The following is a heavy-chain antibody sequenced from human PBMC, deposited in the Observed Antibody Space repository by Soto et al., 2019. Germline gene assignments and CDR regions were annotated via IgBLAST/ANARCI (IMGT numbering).Heavy chain of an antibody. Sequence: QVQLVQSGPEVKKPGASVKVSCKTSGYTFTSYGISWVLQAPGQGLEWMGWITNDKGKTTYAQKFQGRVTMTTDTSTSTGYMELRSLRSDDTAVYYCATRSPAFDYWGQGTLVTVSS. CDR3: ATRSPAFDY. V-gene: IGHV1-18*01. CDR2: ITNDKGKT. CDR1: GYTFTSYG. J-gene: IGHJ4*02.